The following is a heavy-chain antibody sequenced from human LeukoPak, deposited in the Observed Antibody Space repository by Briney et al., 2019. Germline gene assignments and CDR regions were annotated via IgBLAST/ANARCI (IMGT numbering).Heavy chain of an antibody. CDR1: GFSLSTSGVG. D-gene: IGHD2-2*01. J-gene: IGHJ4*02. V-gene: IGHV2-5*01. CDR3: AHTQVEPREYCSSTSCLYYFDY. CDR2: IYWNDDK. Sequence: ESGPTLVNPTQTLTLTCTFSGFSLSTSGVGVGWIRQPPGKALEWLALIYWNDDKRYSPSLKSRLTITKDTSKNQVVLTMTNMDPVDTATYYCAHTQVEPREYCSSTSCLYYFDYWGQGTLVTVSS.